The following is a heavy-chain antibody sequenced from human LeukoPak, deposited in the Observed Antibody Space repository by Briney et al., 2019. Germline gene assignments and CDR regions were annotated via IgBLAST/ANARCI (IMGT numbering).Heavy chain of an antibody. Sequence: SETLSLTCAVYGGSFSGYYWSWIRQPPGKGLEWIGEINHSGSTNYNPSLKRRVTISVDTSKNQFSLKLSSVTAADTAVYYCARGGGSSSFWFDPWGQGTLVTVSS. CDR2: INHSGST. J-gene: IGHJ5*02. D-gene: IGHD6-6*01. V-gene: IGHV4-34*01. CDR1: GGSFSGYY. CDR3: ARGGGSSSFWFDP.